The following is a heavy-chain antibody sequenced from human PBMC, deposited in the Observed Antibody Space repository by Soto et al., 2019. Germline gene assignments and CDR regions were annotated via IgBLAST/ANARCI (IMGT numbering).Heavy chain of an antibody. CDR3: ASNPSPGIAAPDFDY. CDR2: IIPIFGTA. V-gene: IGHV1-69*13. Sequence: GASVKVSCKASGGTFSSYAISWVRQAPGQGLEWMGGIIPIFGTANYAQKFQGRVTITADESTSTAYMELSSLRSEDTAVYYCASNPSPGIAAPDFDYWGQGTLVTVSA. J-gene: IGHJ4*02. D-gene: IGHD6-13*01. CDR1: GGTFSSYA.